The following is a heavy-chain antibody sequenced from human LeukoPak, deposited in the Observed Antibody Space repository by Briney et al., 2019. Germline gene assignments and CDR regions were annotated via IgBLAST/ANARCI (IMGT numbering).Heavy chain of an antibody. CDR2: ISWDSGSI. CDR1: GFTFDDYA. V-gene: IGHV3-9*01. J-gene: IGHJ4*02. D-gene: IGHD6-13*01. CDR3: ATVGGDSSSWPTDY. Sequence: GGSLRLSCAASGFTFDDYAMHWVRQAPGKGLEWVSGISWDSGSIGYADSVKGRFTISRDNAKNSLYLQMNSLRAEDTALYYCATVGGDSSSWPTDYWGQGTLVTVSS.